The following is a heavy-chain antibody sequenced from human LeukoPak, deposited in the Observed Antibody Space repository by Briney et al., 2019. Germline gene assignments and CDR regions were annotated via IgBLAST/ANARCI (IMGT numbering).Heavy chain of an antibody. CDR3: ASGHDYGDSPEFDY. J-gene: IGHJ4*02. V-gene: IGHV1-18*01. CDR2: ISAYNGNT. CDR1: GYTFTSYG. D-gene: IGHD4-17*01. Sequence: ASVKLSCKASGYTFTSYGISWLRQAPGQGLEWMGWISAYNGNTNYAQKLQGRVTMTTDTSTSTAYMELRSLRSDDTAVYYCASGHDYGDSPEFDYWGQGTLVTVSS.